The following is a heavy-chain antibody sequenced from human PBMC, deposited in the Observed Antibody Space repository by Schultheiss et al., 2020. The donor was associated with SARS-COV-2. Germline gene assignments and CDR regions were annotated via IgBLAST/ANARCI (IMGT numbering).Heavy chain of an antibody. Sequence: SQTLSLTCTVSGGSISSYYWGWIRQPPGKGLEWIGSIYYSGSTYYNPSLKSRVTISVDTSKNQFSLKLSSVTAADTAVYYCARAYSSGSLFDYWGQGTLVTVSS. CDR2: IYYSGST. J-gene: IGHJ4*02. CDR3: ARAYSSGSLFDY. D-gene: IGHD3-22*01. CDR1: GGSISSYY. V-gene: IGHV4-39*07.